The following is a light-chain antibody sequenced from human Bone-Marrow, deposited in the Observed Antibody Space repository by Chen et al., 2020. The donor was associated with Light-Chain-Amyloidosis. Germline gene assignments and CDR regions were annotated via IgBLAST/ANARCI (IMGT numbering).Light chain of an antibody. V-gene: IGLV1-47*01. CDR2: KNN. CDR3: AAWDDSLNGVV. J-gene: IGLJ2*01. Sequence: QSVLTQPSSASGTPGQRVPISCSGSSSNIGNNYVYWYQQVPRTAPKLLIYKNNQRPSGVPDRFSGSRSGTSASLAISGLRSEDDADYYCAAWDDSLNGVVFGGGTKLTVL. CDR1: SSNIGNNY.